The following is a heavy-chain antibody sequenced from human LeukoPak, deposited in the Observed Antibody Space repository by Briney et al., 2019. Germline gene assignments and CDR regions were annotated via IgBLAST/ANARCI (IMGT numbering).Heavy chain of an antibody. CDR1: GLTFSSNE. Sequence: PRGSLTLSCAASGLTFSSNEVKWVRHHPGKGLEWGTYIDNSGSTINYAESVKGRFTISRDNAKNSLYLQMNSLRVEDTAVYYCSSWPHNDDWGQGSLVAAS. CDR3: SSWPHNDD. V-gene: IGHV3-48*03. CDR2: IDNSGSTI. J-gene: IGHJ4*02. D-gene: IGHD6-13*01.